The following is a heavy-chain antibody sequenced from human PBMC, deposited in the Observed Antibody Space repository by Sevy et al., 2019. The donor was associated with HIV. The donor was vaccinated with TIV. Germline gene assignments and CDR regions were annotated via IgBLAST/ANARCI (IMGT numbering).Heavy chain of an antibody. CDR2: INTNTGNP. D-gene: IGHD6-6*01. CDR3: ARDKDVVAARFPGMDV. V-gene: IGHV7-4-1*02. J-gene: IGHJ6*02. CDR1: GYTFTSYA. Sequence: ASVKVSCKASGYTFTSYAMNWVRQAPGQGLEWMGWINTNTGNPTYAQGFTGRFVFSLDTSVSTAYLQISSLKAEDTAVSDWARDKDVVAARFPGMDVWGQGTTVTVSS.